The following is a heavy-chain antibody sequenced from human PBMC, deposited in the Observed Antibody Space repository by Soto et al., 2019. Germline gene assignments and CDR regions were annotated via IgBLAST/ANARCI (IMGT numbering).Heavy chain of an antibody. Sequence: EVQLVESGGGLVKPGGSLRLSCAASGFTFSSYSMNWVRQAPGKGLEWVSSISSSSSYIYYADSVKGRFTISRDNAKNSLYLQMTSLRAEDTAVYYCAKGRSAMGYWGQGTLVTVSS. J-gene: IGHJ4*02. V-gene: IGHV3-21*01. CDR2: ISSSSSYI. D-gene: IGHD2-2*01. CDR1: GFTFSSYS. CDR3: AKGRSAMGY.